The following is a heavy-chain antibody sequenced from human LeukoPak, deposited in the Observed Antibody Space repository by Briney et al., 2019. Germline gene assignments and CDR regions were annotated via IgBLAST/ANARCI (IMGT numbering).Heavy chain of an antibody. J-gene: IGHJ4*02. V-gene: IGHV3-21*01. Sequence: GGSLRLSCAASGFTFSSHSMNWVRQAPGKGLEWVSSISSSSSYIYYADSVKGRFTISRDNAKNSLYLQMSSLRAEDTAVYYCARGQCSGGSCYFDYWGQGTLVTVSS. CDR3: ARGQCSGGSCYFDY. CDR2: ISSSSSYI. D-gene: IGHD2-15*01. CDR1: GFTFSSHS.